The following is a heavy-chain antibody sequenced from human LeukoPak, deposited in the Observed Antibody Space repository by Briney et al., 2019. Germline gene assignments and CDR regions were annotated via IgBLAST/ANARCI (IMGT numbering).Heavy chain of an antibody. CDR2: TRNKANSYTT. CDR3: PAWAAAGRCY. J-gene: IGHJ4*02. Sequence: GGSLRLSCAASGFTLRDHYMDWVPQAPGRGLEWVGRTRNKANSYTTLYAATATGRFTISRDDSKNSLYLQMNSLKIEDTAVYYCPAWAAAGRCYWGQGTLVTVSS. D-gene: IGHD1-14*01. CDR1: GFTLRDHY. V-gene: IGHV3-72*01.